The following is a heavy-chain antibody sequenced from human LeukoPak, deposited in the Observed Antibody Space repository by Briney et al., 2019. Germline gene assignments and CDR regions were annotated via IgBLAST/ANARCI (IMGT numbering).Heavy chain of an antibody. Sequence: GASVKVSCKASGGTFSSYAISWVRQAPGQGLEWMGRIIPILGIANYAQKFQGRVTITADKSTSTAYMELSSLRSEDTAVYYCARVAAGTDAFDIWGQGTMVTVS. CDR1: GGTFSSYA. V-gene: IGHV1-69*04. CDR2: IIPILGIA. J-gene: IGHJ3*02. CDR3: ARVAAGTDAFDI. D-gene: IGHD6-13*01.